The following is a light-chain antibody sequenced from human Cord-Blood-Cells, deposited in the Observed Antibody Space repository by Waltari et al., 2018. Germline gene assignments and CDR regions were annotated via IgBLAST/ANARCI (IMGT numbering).Light chain of an antibody. V-gene: IGKV3-11*01. CDR3: QQRSNWPPYT. CDR2: DAS. CDR1: QSVSSY. J-gene: IGKJ2*01. Sequence: EIVLTQSPATLSLSPGERATLSCRARQSVSSYLAWFQQKPGQAPRLLIYDASNRATGIPARFSGSGSGADFTLTISSLEPEDFAVYYCQQRSNWPPYTFGQETKLEIK.